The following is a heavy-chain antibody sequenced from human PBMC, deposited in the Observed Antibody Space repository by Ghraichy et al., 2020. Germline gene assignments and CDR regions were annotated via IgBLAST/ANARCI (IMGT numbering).Heavy chain of an antibody. CDR3: ARGGIGGMDV. D-gene: IGHD2-15*01. V-gene: IGHV4-34*01. J-gene: IGHJ6*02. CDR1: GGSFSGYY. Sequence: SATLSLTCAVYGGSFSGYYWSWIRQPPGKGLEWIGEINHSGSTNYNPSLKSRVTISVDTSKNQFSLKLSSVTAADTAVYYCARGGIGGMDVWGQGTTVTVSS. CDR2: INHSGST.